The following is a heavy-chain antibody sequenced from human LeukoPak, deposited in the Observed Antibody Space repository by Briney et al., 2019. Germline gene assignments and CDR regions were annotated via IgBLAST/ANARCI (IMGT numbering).Heavy chain of an antibody. J-gene: IGHJ4*02. CDR2: ISGGVGTT. V-gene: IGHV3-23*01. D-gene: IGHD6-19*01. CDR3: AKIPRDISGWPLDY. Sequence: GGSLRLSCAASGXTLSSYAVSWVRQAPGKGLEWVPCISGGVGTTYHADSVKGRFTMSRDNSKNTLYLQMNSLRAEDTAVYYCAKIPRDISGWPLDYWGQGTLVTVSS. CDR1: GXTLSSYA.